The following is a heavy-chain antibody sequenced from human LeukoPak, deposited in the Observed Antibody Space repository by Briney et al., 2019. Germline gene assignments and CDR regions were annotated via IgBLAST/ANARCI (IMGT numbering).Heavy chain of an antibody. J-gene: IGHJ4*02. Sequence: GESLKISCKGSGYSFTSYWIGWVRQMPGKGLEWMGIIYPGDSDTRYSPSFQGQVTISADKSISTAYLQWSSLKASDTAMYYCARGGGYYDILTGYWFYWGQGTLVTVSS. D-gene: IGHD3-9*01. CDR2: IYPGDSDT. CDR1: GYSFTSYW. V-gene: IGHV5-51*01. CDR3: ARGGGYYDILTGYWFY.